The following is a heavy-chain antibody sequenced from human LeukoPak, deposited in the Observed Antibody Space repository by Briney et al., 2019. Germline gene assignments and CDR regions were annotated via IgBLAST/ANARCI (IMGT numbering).Heavy chain of an antibody. CDR3: AREDRGALDY. J-gene: IGHJ4*02. CDR1: GFTFSSYA. CDR2: ISYDGSNK. V-gene: IGHV3-30*04. Sequence: PGGSLRLSCAASGFTFSSYAMHWVRQAPGKGLEWVAVISYDGSNKYYADSVKGRFTISRDNSKNTLYLQMNSLRAEDTAVYYCAREDRGALDYWGQGTLVTVSS.